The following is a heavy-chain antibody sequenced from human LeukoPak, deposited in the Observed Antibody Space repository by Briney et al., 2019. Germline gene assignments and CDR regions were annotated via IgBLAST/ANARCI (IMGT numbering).Heavy chain of an antibody. J-gene: IGHJ3*02. CDR3: ARDLSYYDSPGAFDI. D-gene: IGHD3-3*01. CDR2: IYTSGST. Sequence: SETLSLTCTVSGGSISSYYWRWIRQPAGKGLEWIGRIYTSGSTNYNPSLKSRVTMSVDTSKNQFSLKPSSVTAADTAVYYCARDLSYYDSPGAFDIWGQGTMVTVSS. V-gene: IGHV4-4*07. CDR1: GGSISSYY.